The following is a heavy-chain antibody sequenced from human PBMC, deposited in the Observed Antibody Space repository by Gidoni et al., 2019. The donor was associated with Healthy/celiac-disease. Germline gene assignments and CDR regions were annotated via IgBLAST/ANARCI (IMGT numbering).Heavy chain of an antibody. D-gene: IGHD6-13*01. J-gene: IGHJ4*02. V-gene: IGHV3-23*01. Sequence: EVQLLESGGGLVQPGGSLRLSCAASGFPFSSYAMSWVRQAPGKGLEWVSAISGSGGSTYYADSVKGRFTISRDNSKNTLYLQMNSLRAEDTAVYYCAKGMKKVISSSPDYWGQGTLVTVSS. CDR3: AKGMKKVISSSPDY. CDR1: GFPFSSYA. CDR2: ISGSGGST.